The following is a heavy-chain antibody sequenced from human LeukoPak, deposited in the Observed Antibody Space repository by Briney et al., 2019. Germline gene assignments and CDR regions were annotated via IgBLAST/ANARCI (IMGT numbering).Heavy chain of an antibody. D-gene: IGHD3-22*01. Sequence: GGSPRLSCAASGFTFSIYSMKWVRQAPGKGLEWVSYISIIINTIYYADSVKGRFTISRDNAKNSLHLQMDSLRAEDTAVYYCTKHITTDATTPFYYGMDVWGQGTTVTVSS. V-gene: IGHV3-48*04. J-gene: IGHJ6*02. CDR2: ISIIINTI. CDR3: TKHITTDATTPFYYGMDV. CDR1: GFTFSIYS.